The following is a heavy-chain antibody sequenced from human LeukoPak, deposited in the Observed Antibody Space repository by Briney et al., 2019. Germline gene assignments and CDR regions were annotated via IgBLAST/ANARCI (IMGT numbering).Heavy chain of an antibody. CDR1: GFTFSSYC. V-gene: IGHV3-48*02. CDR2: ISSGSSTI. D-gene: IGHD2-21*02. J-gene: IGHJ3*02. Sequence: GGSLRLSCAACGFTFSSYCMNWVRQAPGKGLEWVSYISSGSSTIYYADSVKGRFTISRDNAKNSLCLQMNSLRDEDTAVYYCARENIVVVTAIRDAFDIWGQGTMVTVSS. CDR3: ARENIVVVTAIRDAFDI.